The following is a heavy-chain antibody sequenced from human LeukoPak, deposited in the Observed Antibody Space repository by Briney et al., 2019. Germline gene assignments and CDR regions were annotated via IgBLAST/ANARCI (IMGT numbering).Heavy chain of an antibody. CDR1: GGSISSGGYS. CDR3: ARVNNPPNYYYYYYMDV. Sequence: SETLSLTCAVSGGSISSGGYSWSWIRQPPGKGLEWIGYIYYSGSTYYNPSLKSRVTMSVDTSKNQFSLKLSSVTAADTAVYYCARVNNPPNYYYYYYMDVWGKGTTVTISS. CDR2: IYYSGST. D-gene: IGHD1/OR15-1a*01. V-gene: IGHV4-30-4*07. J-gene: IGHJ6*03.